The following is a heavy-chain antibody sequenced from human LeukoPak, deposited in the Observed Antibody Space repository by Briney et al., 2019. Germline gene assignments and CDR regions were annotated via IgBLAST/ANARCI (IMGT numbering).Heavy chain of an antibody. J-gene: IGHJ5*02. CDR3: ARVDAPPGPYYLKWFDP. D-gene: IGHD2-21*01. CDR1: VYTFTSYG. V-gene: IGHV1-18*01. CDR2: ISAYNGNT. Sequence: ASVKVSCKASVYTFTSYGISWVQQAPGQGLEWMGWISAYNGNTNYAQKLQGRVTMTRDTSTSTAYMELRSLRSDDTAVYYCARVDAPPGPYYLKWFDPWGQGTLVTVSS.